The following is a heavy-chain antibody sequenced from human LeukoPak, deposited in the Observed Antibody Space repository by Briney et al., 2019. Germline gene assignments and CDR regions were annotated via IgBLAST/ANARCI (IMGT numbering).Heavy chain of an antibody. CDR1: GFTVSSNY. D-gene: IGHD3-10*01. Sequence: GGSLRLSCAASGFTVSSNYVSWVRQAPGKGLEWVSVIYSGGSTYYAGSVKGRFTISRDNSKNTLYLQMNSLRAEDTAVYYCARSSGSQKNDYWGQGTLVTVSS. J-gene: IGHJ4*02. CDR2: IYSGGST. CDR3: ARSSGSQKNDY. V-gene: IGHV3-53*01.